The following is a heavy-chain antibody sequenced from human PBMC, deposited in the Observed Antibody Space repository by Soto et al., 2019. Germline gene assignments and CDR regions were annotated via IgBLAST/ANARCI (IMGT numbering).Heavy chain of an antibody. V-gene: IGHV1-69*01. D-gene: IGHD2-15*01. CDR3: ARDRPALLLTYYGMDV. Sequence: QVQLVQSGAEVKKPGSSVKVSCKASGGTFSSYAISWVRQAPGQGLEWMGGIIPIFGTANYAQKFQGRVTITADESTSTAYMELSSLRAEDTAVYYCARDRPALLLTYYGMDVWGQGTTVTVSS. J-gene: IGHJ6*02. CDR2: IIPIFGTA. CDR1: GGTFSSYA.